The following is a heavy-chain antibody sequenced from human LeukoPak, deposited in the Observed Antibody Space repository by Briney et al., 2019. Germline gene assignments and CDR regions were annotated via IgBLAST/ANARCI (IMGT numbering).Heavy chain of an antibody. CDR2: IRYDGSNK. V-gene: IGHV3-30*02. Sequence: GGSLRLSCAASGFTFSSYGMHWVRQAPGKGPEWVAFIRYDGSNKYYADSVKGRFTISRDNSKNTLYLQMNSLRAEDTAVYYCAKDRKAYCGGDCYPGYWGQGTLVTVSS. D-gene: IGHD2-21*02. J-gene: IGHJ4*02. CDR3: AKDRKAYCGGDCYPGY. CDR1: GFTFSSYG.